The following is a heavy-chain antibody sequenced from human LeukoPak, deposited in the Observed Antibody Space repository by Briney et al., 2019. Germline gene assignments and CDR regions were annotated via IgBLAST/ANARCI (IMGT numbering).Heavy chain of an antibody. Sequence: PGGSLRLSCAASGFTFSSYSMNWVRQAPGKGLEWVSYISSSSSTIYYADSVKGRFTISRDHAKNSLYLQMNSLSAEDTAVYYCAREGDDFWSGYYPEGDYYYYYYMDVWGKGTTVTVSS. V-gene: IGHV3-48*01. CDR1: GFTFSSYS. D-gene: IGHD3-3*01. J-gene: IGHJ6*03. CDR3: AREGDDFWSGYYPEGDYYYYYYMDV. CDR2: ISSSSSTI.